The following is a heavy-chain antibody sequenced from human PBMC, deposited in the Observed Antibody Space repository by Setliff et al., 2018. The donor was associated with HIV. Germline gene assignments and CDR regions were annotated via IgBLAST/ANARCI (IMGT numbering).Heavy chain of an antibody. V-gene: IGHV1-69*10. CDR1: GGTFSNYA. Sequence: ASVKVSCKAPGGTFSNYAVIWVRQAPGQGLEWMGGIIPMFGIANYARKFQGTVTISADKSMGTAYMEMTSLRSEDTAVYFCARGRLVAGTPDAFDIWGLGTMVTVS. D-gene: IGHD6-19*01. CDR2: IIPMFGIA. CDR3: ARGRLVAGTPDAFDI. J-gene: IGHJ3*02.